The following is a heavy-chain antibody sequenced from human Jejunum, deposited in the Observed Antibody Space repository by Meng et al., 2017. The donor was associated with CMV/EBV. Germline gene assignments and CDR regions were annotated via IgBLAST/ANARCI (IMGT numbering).Heavy chain of an antibody. Sequence: QVQLQESGPGLVKPSETLPLTGSVSGGSISNHYWSWIRQPAGKGLEWIGRIYFGGSTNYNPSLKSRVTMSVEMSKNQFSMSLYSVTAADTAVYYCARGPGGFGDFNFDSWGQGTLVTVSS. CDR2: IYFGGST. CDR1: GGSISNHY. V-gene: IGHV4-4*07. D-gene: IGHD3-10*01. CDR3: ARGPGGFGDFNFDS. J-gene: IGHJ4*02.